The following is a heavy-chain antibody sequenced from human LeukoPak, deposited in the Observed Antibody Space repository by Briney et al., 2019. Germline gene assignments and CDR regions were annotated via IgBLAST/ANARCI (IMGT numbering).Heavy chain of an antibody. Sequence: PGGSLRLSCAASGFTFSSYAMSWVRQAPGKGLEWVANIKQDGSEKYYVDSVKGRFTISRDNAKNSLYLQMNSLRAEDTAVYYCARDIAAASINWGQGTLVTVSS. J-gene: IGHJ4*02. CDR1: GFTFSSYA. CDR2: IKQDGSEK. V-gene: IGHV3-7*01. CDR3: ARDIAAASIN. D-gene: IGHD6-13*01.